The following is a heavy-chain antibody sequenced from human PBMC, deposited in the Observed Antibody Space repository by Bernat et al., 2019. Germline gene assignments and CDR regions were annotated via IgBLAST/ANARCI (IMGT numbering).Heavy chain of an antibody. CDR1: GFTVSSNY. Sequence: EVQLVESGGGLVQPGGSLRLSCAASGFTVSSNYMSWVRQAPGKGLAWVSVIYSGGSTYYADSVKGRFTMSRNNSKNTLYLQMNSLRAEDTAVYYCARERHYDILTGYYNGMDVWGQGTTVTVSS. CDR2: IYSGGST. J-gene: IGHJ6*02. D-gene: IGHD3-9*01. CDR3: ARERHYDILTGYYNGMDV. V-gene: IGHV3-53*04.